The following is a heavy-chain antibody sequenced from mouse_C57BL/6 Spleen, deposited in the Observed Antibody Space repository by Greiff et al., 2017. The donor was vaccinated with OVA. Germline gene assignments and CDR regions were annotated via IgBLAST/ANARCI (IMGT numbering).Heavy chain of an antibody. CDR1: GYTFTSYW. J-gene: IGHJ2*01. CDR2: IDPSDSYT. V-gene: IGHV1-50*01. CDR3: ARWDDYDDY. Sequence: QVQLQQPGAELVKPGASVKLSCKASGYTFTSYWMQWVKQRPGQGLEWIGEIDPSDSYTNYNQKFKGKATLTVDTSSSTAYMQLSSLTSEDSAVYYYARWDDYDDYWGKGTTLTVSS. D-gene: IGHD2-4*01.